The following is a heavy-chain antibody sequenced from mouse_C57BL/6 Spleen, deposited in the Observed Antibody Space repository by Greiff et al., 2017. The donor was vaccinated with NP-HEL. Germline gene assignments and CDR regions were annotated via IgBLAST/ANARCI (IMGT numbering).Heavy chain of an antibody. V-gene: IGHV1-9*01. CDR3: ARTIPLITTVVDSDD. CDR2: ILPGSGST. Sequence: QVQLQQSGAELMKPGASVKLSCKATGYTFTGYWIEWVKQRPGHGLEWIGEILPGSGSTNYNEKFKGKATFTADKSSNTAYMQLSSLTTEDSAIYYCARTIPLITTVVDSDDWGQGTTLTVSS. CDR1: GYTFTGYW. J-gene: IGHJ2*01. D-gene: IGHD1-1*01.